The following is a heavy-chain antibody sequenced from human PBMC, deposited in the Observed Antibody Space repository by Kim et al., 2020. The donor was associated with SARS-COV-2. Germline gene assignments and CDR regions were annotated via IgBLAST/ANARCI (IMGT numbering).Heavy chain of an antibody. D-gene: IGHD2-2*01. J-gene: IGHJ6*02. Sequence: GGSLRLSCAASGFTFNNYGMHWVRRAPGKGLEWLAVISYDGSNKDYADSVKGRFTISSDNSKNTQYLQMNSLRAEDTAVYYCARGSYQLPNRKGGPNFYYYGMDVWGQGTTFTVSS. CDR2: ISYDGSNK. CDR1: GFTFNNYG. V-gene: IGHV3-33*05. CDR3: ARGSYQLPNRKGGPNFYYYGMDV.